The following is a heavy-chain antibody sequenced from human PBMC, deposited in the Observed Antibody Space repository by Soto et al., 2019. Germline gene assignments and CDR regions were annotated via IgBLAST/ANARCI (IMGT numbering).Heavy chain of an antibody. V-gene: IGHV3-64*04. J-gene: IGHJ5*02. Sequence: GGSLRLSCSGSGFIFSIYAIHWVRQAPGKGLEYVSFISIDGSRTHYADSVKGRFTISRDNAKNTAYLQMSSLRAEDTAVYYCARDGCSGSNCLNWLDPWGQGTLVTVSS. D-gene: IGHD2-15*01. CDR2: ISIDGSRT. CDR1: GFIFSIYA. CDR3: ARDGCSGSNCLNWLDP.